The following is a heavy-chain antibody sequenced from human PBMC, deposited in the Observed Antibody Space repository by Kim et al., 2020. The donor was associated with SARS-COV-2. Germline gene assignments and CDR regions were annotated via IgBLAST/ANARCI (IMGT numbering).Heavy chain of an antibody. CDR2: INPDSGDT. CDR1: GYTFTGYY. CDR3: AREAAGAPGHFDY. Sequence: ASVKVSCKTSGYTFTGYYMHWVRQAPVQGLEWMGRINPDSGDTNYAQTFQGRVTLTRDLSIATAFLELSSLRSDDTVVYFCAREAAGAPGHFDYWGQGTL. J-gene: IGHJ4*02. V-gene: IGHV1-2*05. D-gene: IGHD6-13*01.